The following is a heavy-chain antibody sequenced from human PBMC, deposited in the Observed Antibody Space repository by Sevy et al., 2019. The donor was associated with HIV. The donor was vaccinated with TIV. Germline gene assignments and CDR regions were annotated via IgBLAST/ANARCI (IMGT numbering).Heavy chain of an antibody. CDR3: ARDLVVPAAIGYYYGMDV. CDR1: GFTFSSYS. D-gene: IGHD2-2*01. J-gene: IGHJ6*02. Sequence: GGSLRLSCAASGFTFSSYSMNWVRQAPGKGLEWDSYISSSSSTIYYADSVKGRFTISRDNAKNSLYLQMNSLRAEDTAVYYCARDLVVPAAIGYYYGMDVWGQGTTVTVSS. V-gene: IGHV3-48*01. CDR2: ISSSSSTI.